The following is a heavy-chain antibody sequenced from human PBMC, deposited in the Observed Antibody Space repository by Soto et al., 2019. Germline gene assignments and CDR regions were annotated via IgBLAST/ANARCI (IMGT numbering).Heavy chain of an antibody. V-gene: IGHV1-18*01. CDR2: ISAYNGNT. CDR3: ARVDSGIVGAASFYY. D-gene: IGHD1-26*01. CDR1: GYTFTSYG. J-gene: IGHJ4*02. Sequence: GASVKVSCKASGYTFTSYGISWVRQAPGQGLEWMGWISAYNGNTNYAQKLQGRVTMTTDTSTSTAYMELRSLRSDDTAVYYCARVDSGIVGAASFYYWGQGTLVTVSA.